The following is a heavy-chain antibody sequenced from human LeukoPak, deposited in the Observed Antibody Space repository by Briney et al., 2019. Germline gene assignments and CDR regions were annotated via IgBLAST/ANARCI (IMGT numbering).Heavy chain of an antibody. CDR3: ARPRFDYYDSSGYFDY. V-gene: IGHV5-51*01. CDR2: IYPGDSDT. D-gene: IGHD3-22*01. J-gene: IGHJ4*02. CDR1: GYSFTSYW. Sequence: GESLKISCKGSGYSFTSYWIGWVRQMPGKGLEWMRIIYPGDSDTRYSPSFQGQVTISADKSISTAYLQWSSLKASDTAMYYCARPRFDYYDSSGYFDYWGQGTLVTVSS.